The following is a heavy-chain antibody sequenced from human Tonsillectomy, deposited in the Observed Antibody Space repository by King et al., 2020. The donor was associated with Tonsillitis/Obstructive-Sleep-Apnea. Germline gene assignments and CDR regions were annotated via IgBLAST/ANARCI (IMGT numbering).Heavy chain of an antibody. CDR1: GFTFSDHY. J-gene: IGHJ2*01. D-gene: IGHD3-22*01. CDR2: TRSKANTSTA. V-gene: IGHV3-72*01. CDR3: VSESLSFYDSSCSSYCYLDL. Sequence: VQLVESGGGLVQPGGSLRLSCTASGFTFSDHYMDWVRQAPGKGLEWVGRTRSKANTSTAEYDASVKGRFTISRDESKNSLYLHMNSLKTEDTALYYCVSESLSFYDSSCSSYCYLDLWGRGTLVTVSS.